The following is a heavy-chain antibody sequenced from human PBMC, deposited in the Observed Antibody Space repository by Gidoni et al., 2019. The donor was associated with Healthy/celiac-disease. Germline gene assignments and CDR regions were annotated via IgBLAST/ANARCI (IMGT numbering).Heavy chain of an antibody. J-gene: IGHJ5*02. CDR3: ARVGVGIAAAGSKYNWFDP. CDR2: IYHSGST. V-gene: IGHV4-30-2*01. CDR1: GGSISSGGYS. Sequence: QLQLQESGSGLVKPSQTLSLTCAVSGGSISSGGYSWSWIRQPPGKGLEWSGYIYHSGSTYYNPSLKSRVTISVDRSKNQFSLKLSSVTAADTAVYYCARVGVGIAAAGSKYNWFDPWGQGTLVTVSS. D-gene: IGHD6-13*01.